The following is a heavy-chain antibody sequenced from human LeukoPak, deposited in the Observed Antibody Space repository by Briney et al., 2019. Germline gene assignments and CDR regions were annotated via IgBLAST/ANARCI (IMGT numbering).Heavy chain of an antibody. Sequence: GGSLRLSCAASGFTFSSYAMSWVRQAPGKGLEWVSAISGSGGSTYYADSVKGRFTISRDNSKNTLYLQMNSLRAEDTAVYYCAKSIDGVHYYYGMDVWGQGTTVTVSS. CDR1: GFTFSSYA. CDR3: AKSIDGVHYYYGMDV. CDR2: ISGSGGST. V-gene: IGHV3-23*01. J-gene: IGHJ6*02. D-gene: IGHD6-6*01.